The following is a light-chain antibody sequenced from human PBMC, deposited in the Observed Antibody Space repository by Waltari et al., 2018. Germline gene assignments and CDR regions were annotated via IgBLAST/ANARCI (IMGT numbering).Light chain of an antibody. CDR3: SSQSSNDVVL. CDR2: DVS. J-gene: IGLJ2*01. V-gene: IGLV2-14*01. CDR1: SNDVGGSNS. Sequence: QSALTQPASVSGSPGQSVTTFCAGTSNDVGGSNSVPCYQEHPGQAPRVIIYDVSDRPSGVSDRFSGSESGNTASLTISGLQAEDEADYYCSSQSSNDVVLFGGGTKLTVL.